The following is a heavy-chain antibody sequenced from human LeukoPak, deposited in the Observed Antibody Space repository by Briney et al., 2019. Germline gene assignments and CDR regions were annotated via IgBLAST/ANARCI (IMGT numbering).Heavy chain of an antibody. CDR2: ISSSGSTI. CDR1: GFTFSSYE. V-gene: IGHV3-48*03. CDR3: ARRHCSGGSCYRLYYYYGMDV. J-gene: IGHJ6*02. D-gene: IGHD2-15*01. Sequence: GGSLRLSCAASGFTFSSYEMNWVRQAPGKGLEWVSYISSSGSTIYCADSVKGRFTISRDNAKNSLYLQMSSLRAEDTAVYYCARRHCSGGSCYRLYYYYGMDVWGQGTTVTVSS.